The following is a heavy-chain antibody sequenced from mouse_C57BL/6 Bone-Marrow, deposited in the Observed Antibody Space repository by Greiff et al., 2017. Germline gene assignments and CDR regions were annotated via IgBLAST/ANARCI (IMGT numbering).Heavy chain of an antibody. D-gene: IGHD2-12*01. CDR3: ARWGGYYRGYAMDY. CDR1: GYTFTSYG. Sequence: QVQLQQSGAELARPGASVTLSCKASGYTFTSYGISWVKQRTGQGLEWIGEIYPRSGNTYYNEKFKGKATLTADTSSSTAYMELRSLTSEDSAVYFCARWGGYYRGYAMDYWGQGTSVTVSS. V-gene: IGHV1-81*01. J-gene: IGHJ4*01. CDR2: IYPRSGNT.